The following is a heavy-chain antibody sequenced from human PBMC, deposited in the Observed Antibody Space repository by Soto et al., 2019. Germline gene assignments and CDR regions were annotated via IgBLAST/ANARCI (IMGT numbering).Heavy chain of an antibody. D-gene: IGHD6-19*01. CDR2: ISSSTGTI. V-gene: IGHV3-48*01. J-gene: IGHJ4*02. Sequence: GGSLRLSCAASGFTFRTFNMSWVRQAPGKGLEWVSYISSSTGTIYYADSVKGRFTISRDNAKNSLYLQMNSLRAEDTAVYYCARVYGIAVAGTLDFWGQGTLVTVSS. CDR3: ARVYGIAVAGTLDF. CDR1: GFTFRTFN.